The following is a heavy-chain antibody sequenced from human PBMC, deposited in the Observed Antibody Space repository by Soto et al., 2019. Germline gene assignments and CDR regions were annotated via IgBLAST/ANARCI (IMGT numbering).Heavy chain of an antibody. CDR1: GFTFSSFA. Sequence: EVQLLESGGGLVQPGGSLRLSCAASGFTFSSFAMTWVRQSPGKGLEWVSSISGSDGSTYYADSVKGRFTISRDNSKNTLYLQMNSLRGEDTALYYCAKGAWASGDTENVYWGQGTLVTVSS. D-gene: IGHD5-18*01. J-gene: IGHJ4*02. CDR3: AKGAWASGDTENVY. CDR2: ISGSDGST. V-gene: IGHV3-23*01.